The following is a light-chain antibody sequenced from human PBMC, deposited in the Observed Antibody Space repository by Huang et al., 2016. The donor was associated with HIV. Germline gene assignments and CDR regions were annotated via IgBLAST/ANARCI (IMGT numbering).Light chain of an antibody. Sequence: EIVMTQSPATLSVFPGERVTLSCRASQSVGNILAWYQQSPGQAPRLLIYGSSTRASGIPARFSGSGSGTEFTLTIRSLQSEDLAVYYCQQYNSWPRTFGQGTKLEIK. CDR3: QQYNSWPRT. V-gene: IGKV3-15*01. CDR2: GSS. J-gene: IGKJ2*01. CDR1: QSVGNI.